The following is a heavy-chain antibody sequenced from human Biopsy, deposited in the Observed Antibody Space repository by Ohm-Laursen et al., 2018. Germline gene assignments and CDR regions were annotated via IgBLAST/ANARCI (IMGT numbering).Heavy chain of an antibody. CDR2: ISAYNGQT. V-gene: IGHV1-18*01. J-gene: IGHJ5*02. Sequence: SVKVSCKTSGYSLSTFGLNWVRQAPGLGLEWMGWISAYNGQTSYAPNFQGRLIMTTDTSTDTAYMELRSLRSDDTAMYYCARDSRNKFDLWGQGTLVSVSA. CDR1: GYSLSTFG. D-gene: IGHD1/OR15-1a*01. CDR3: ARDSRNKFDL.